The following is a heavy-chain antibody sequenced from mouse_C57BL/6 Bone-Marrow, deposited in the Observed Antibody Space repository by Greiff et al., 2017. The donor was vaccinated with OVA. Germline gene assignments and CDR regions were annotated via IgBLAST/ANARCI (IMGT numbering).Heavy chain of an antibody. Sequence: QVQLKQPGAELVKPGASVQVSCKASGYTFTSYWMHWVKQRPGQGLEWIGRIHPSDSDTNYNQKFKGKATMTVDKSSSTAYMQLSSLTSEDSAVYYCARTPYGYEGGYFDYWGQGTTLTVSS. D-gene: IGHD2-2*01. V-gene: IGHV1-74*01. J-gene: IGHJ2*01. CDR1: GYTFTSYW. CDR2: IHPSDSDT. CDR3: ARTPYGYEGGYFDY.